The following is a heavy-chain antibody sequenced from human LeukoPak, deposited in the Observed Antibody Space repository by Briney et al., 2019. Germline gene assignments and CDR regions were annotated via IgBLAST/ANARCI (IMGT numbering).Heavy chain of an antibody. D-gene: IGHD6-13*01. V-gene: IGHV3-30*02. CDR3: AKDEIQGFTGAGPGY. CDR1: GFTFSDYG. J-gene: IGHJ4*02. Sequence: GGSLRLSCVASGFTFSDYGIHWVRQAPGKGLDWVAFIQNDGSNKYYGDSVKGRFTISRDNSKNTLYLQMNSLRAEDTAVYHCAKDEIQGFTGAGPGYWGQGTLVTVSS. CDR2: IQNDGSNK.